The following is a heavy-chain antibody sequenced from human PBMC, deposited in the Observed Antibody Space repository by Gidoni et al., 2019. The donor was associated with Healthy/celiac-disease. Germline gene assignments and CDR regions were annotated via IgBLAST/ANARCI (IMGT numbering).Heavy chain of an antibody. CDR3: ARTSYDFWSGDYYYYMDV. D-gene: IGHD3-3*01. V-gene: IGHV3-21*01. CDR1: GFTFRSYI. J-gene: IGHJ6*03. Sequence: EVQLVESGGGLVKPGGSLRLSCASSGFTFRSYIMNWVRQAPGKGMEGVSAISSSSSYIYYADAVKGRFTISRDNAKNSLYLQMNSLRAEDTAVYYCARTSYDFWSGDYYYYMDVWGKGTTVTVSS. CDR2: ISSSSSYI.